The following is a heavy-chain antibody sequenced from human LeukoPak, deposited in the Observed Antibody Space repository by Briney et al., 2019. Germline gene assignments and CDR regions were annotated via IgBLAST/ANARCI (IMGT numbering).Heavy chain of an antibody. CDR3: AREFTSDSSGFDAFHV. CDR2: ISSRGGTI. J-gene: IGHJ3*01. V-gene: IGHV3-48*03. CDR1: GFTFNSYE. D-gene: IGHD3-22*01. Sequence: GGSLRLSCAASGFTFNSYEMYWVRQAPGKGLEWISYISSRGGTIYYADSVKGRFTISRDNAKNSLYLQMSSLRAEDTAIYYCAREFTSDSSGFDAFHVWGQGTVVTVSS.